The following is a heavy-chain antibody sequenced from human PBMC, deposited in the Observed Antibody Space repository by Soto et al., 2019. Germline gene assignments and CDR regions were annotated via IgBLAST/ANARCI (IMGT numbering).Heavy chain of an antibody. V-gene: IGHV4-59*08. CDR1: GGSISSYY. J-gene: IGHJ4*02. CDR3: ARHGVVVAASFDY. D-gene: IGHD2-15*01. CDR2: IYYSGST. Sequence: PSETLSLTCTVSGGSISSYYWSWIRQPPGKGLEWIGYIYYSGSTNYNPSLKSRVTISVDTSKNQFSLKLSSVTATDTAVYYCARHGVVVAASFDYWGQGTLVTVSS.